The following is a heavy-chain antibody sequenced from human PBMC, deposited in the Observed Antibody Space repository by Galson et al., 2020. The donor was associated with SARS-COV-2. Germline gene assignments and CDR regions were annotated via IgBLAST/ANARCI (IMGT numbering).Heavy chain of an antibody. CDR2: IWYDGSNK. CDR1: GFTFSSYG. V-gene: IGHV3-33*01. Sequence: RLSCAASGFTFSSYGMHWVRQAPGKGLEWVAVIWYDGSNKYYADSVKGRFTISRDNSKNTLYLQMNSLRAEDTALYYCARDPPTTVTTRGDAFDIWGQGTMVTVSS. D-gene: IGHD4-17*01. J-gene: IGHJ3*02. CDR3: ARDPPTTVTTRGDAFDI.